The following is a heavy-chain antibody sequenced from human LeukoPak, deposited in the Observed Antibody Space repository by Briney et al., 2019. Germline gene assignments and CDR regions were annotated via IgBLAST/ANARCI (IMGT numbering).Heavy chain of an antibody. CDR3: ARGGWGFDY. CDR2: IRSNGETT. CDR1: GFTFSSIA. V-gene: IGHV3-21*04. D-gene: IGHD6-19*01. Sequence: GGSLRLSCAASGFTFSSIAMTWVRQAPGKGPEWVSTIRSNGETTYNADSVKGRFTISRDNAKKSLYLQMNSLRVEDTAVYYCARGGWGFDYWGQGTLVTVSS. J-gene: IGHJ4*02.